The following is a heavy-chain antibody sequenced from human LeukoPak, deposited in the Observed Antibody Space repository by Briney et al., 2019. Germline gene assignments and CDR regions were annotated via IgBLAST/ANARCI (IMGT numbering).Heavy chain of an antibody. CDR1: GFRFSGYW. D-gene: IGHD4-17*01. CDR2: INTDGGRT. J-gene: IGHJ4*02. Sequence: GGSLRLSCAASGFRFSGYWMHWVRQAPGKGLVWVSLINTDGGRTAYADSVKGRFTISRDNSKNTLYLQMNSLRAEDTAVYYCAKDHLLNVMTTVTNFDYWGQGTLVTVSS. V-gene: IGHV3-74*01. CDR3: AKDHLLNVMTTVTNFDY.